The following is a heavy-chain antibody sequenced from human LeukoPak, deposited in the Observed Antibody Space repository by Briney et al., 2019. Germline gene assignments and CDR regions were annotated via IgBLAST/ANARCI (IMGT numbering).Heavy chain of an antibody. J-gene: IGHJ4*02. CDR1: GYSFTSYW. Sequence: GGSLKISCKGSGYSFTSYWIGWVRQMPGKGLEWMGIIYPGDSDTRYSPSFQGQVTISADKSISTAYLQWSSLKASDTAMYYCAVCGYSYGCVGPFDYWGQGTLVTVSS. CDR2: IYPGDSDT. CDR3: AVCGYSYGCVGPFDY. V-gene: IGHV5-51*01. D-gene: IGHD5-18*01.